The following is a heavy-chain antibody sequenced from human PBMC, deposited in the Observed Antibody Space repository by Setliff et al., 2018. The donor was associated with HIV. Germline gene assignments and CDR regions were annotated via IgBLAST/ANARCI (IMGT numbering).Heavy chain of an antibody. D-gene: IGHD2-21*01. CDR3: ARMSISASVYFDY. V-gene: IGHV4-30-4*08. CDR1: GGSITNGDHY. J-gene: IGHJ4*02. Sequence: KPSETLSLTCSVSGGSITNGDHYWAWIRQSPGKGLEWIGYIYYTGDTYYSSSFESRVVISPDTSNNQFSLRVRFVTAADTALYFCARMSISASVYFDYWGQGTLVTVSS. CDR2: IYYTGDT.